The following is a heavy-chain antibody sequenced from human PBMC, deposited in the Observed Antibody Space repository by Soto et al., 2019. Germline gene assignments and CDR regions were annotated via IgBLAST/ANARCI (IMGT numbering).Heavy chain of an antibody. V-gene: IGHV1-8*01. CDR1: GYTFTSYD. Sequence: ASVKVSCKASGYTFTSYDINWVRQATGQGLEWMGWMNPNSGNTGYAQKFQGRGTMTRNTSISTAYMELSSLRSEDTAVYYCARVVTGYPDPPYYYYGMDVWGQGTTVTVSS. CDR3: ARVVTGYPDPPYYYYGMDV. D-gene: IGHD2-15*01. CDR2: MNPNSGNT. J-gene: IGHJ6*02.